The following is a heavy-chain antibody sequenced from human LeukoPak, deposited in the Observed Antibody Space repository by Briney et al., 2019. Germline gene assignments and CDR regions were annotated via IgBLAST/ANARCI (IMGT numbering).Heavy chain of an antibody. D-gene: IGHD2-8*01. CDR1: GGSISSYY. CDR2: IYYSGST. CDR3: ARHVFLPLFDY. Sequence: KPSETLSLTCTVSGGSISSYYWSWIRQPPGKGLEWIGYIYYSGSTSYNPSLKSRVTISVDTSKNQFSLKLSSVTAADTAVYYCARHVFLPLFDYWGQGTLVTVSS. J-gene: IGHJ4*02. V-gene: IGHV4-59*08.